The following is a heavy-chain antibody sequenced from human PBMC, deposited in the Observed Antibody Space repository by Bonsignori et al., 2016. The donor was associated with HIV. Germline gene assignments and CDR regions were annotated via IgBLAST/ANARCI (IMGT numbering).Heavy chain of an antibody. CDR1: GGSITGSYYY. D-gene: IGHD5-18*01. CDR3: ARGSDVYSYGRDVFPI. V-gene: IGHV4-39*07. J-gene: IGHJ3*02. Sequence: QLQLQESGPGLVKPSESLSLTCIVSGGSITGSYYYWGWIRQPPGKGLEWIGSTHYGGTTHYNPSLKSRVTVSKDTSKNQFSLELSSVTAADTAVYYCARGSDVYSYGRDVFPIWGQGTVVTVSS. CDR2: THYGGTT.